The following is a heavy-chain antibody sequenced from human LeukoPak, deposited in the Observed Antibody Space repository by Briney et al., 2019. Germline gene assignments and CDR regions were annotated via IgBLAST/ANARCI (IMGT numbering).Heavy chain of an antibody. CDR1: GGSISSYY. CDR2: IYYSGST. V-gene: IGHV4-59*12. D-gene: IGHD3-22*01. Sequence: SETLSLTCTVSGGSISSYYWSWIRQPPGKGLEWIGYIYYSGSTNYNPSLKSRVTISVDTSKNQFSLKLSSVTAADTAVYYCARDMYYYDSSGYRYDWGQGTLVTVSS. CDR3: ARDMYYYDSSGYRYD. J-gene: IGHJ4*02.